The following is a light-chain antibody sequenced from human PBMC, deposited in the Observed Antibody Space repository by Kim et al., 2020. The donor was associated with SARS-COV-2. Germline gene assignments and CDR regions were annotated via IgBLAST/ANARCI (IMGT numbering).Light chain of an antibody. V-gene: IGLV3-1*01. J-gene: IGLJ2*01. CDR1: KLGNEY. CDR2: RDT. Sequence: VHPGQTASITCSGDKLGNEYVSWYQQKPGQSPVLVIYRDTKRPSGIPERFSGSNSGNTATLTFIGTQAVDEGDFYCQTWDNDDVVFGGGTKVTVL. CDR3: QTWDNDDVV.